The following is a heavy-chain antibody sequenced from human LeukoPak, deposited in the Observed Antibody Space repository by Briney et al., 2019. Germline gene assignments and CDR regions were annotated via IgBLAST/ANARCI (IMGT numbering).Heavy chain of an antibody. Sequence: RPSETLSLTCTVSGGPISSYYWSWIRQPAGKGLEWIGRIYTSGSTNYNPSLKSRVTMSVDTSKNQFSLKLSSVTAADTAVYYCAREYYDILTGYPQIDYWGQGTLVTVSS. CDR1: GGPISSYY. CDR2: IYTSGST. D-gene: IGHD3-9*01. V-gene: IGHV4-4*07. J-gene: IGHJ4*02. CDR3: AREYYDILTGYPQIDY.